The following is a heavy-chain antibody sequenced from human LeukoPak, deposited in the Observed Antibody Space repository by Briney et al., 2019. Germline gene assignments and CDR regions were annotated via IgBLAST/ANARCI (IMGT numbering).Heavy chain of an antibody. CDR3: AREDSSSPDFDY. CDR2: IFHSEST. Sequence: SQTLSLTCSVSGGSISSGTYYWSWIRQPPGKGLQWIGYIFHSESTYYNPSLKSRVTISVDRSKNQFSLKLSSVTAADTAVYYCAREDSSSPDFDYWGQGTLVTVSS. D-gene: IGHD6-6*01. V-gene: IGHV4-30-2*01. CDR1: GGSISSGTYY. J-gene: IGHJ4*02.